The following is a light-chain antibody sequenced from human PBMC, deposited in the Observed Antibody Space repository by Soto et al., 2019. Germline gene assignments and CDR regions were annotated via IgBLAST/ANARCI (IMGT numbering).Light chain of an antibody. CDR2: DVS. V-gene: IGLV2-14*03. CDR1: SSDVGAFNY. CDR3: ASYTTNSTYV. Sequence: QSVLAQPASVSGSPGQSIAISCTGTSSDVGAFNYVSWYQQHPGKAPKFMIFDVSSRPSGVSDRFSGSKSGNTASLTISGLQTEDEADYYCASYTTNSTYVFGTGTKVTVL. J-gene: IGLJ1*01.